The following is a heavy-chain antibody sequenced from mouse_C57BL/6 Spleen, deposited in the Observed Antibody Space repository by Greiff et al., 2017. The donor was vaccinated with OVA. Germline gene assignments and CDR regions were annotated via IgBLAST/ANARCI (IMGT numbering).Heavy chain of an antibody. CDR2: ISSGSSTI. CDR1: GFTFSDYG. D-gene: IGHD1-1*01. CDR3: ARQKGSSQFAY. J-gene: IGHJ3*01. Sequence: EVQVVESGGGLVKPGGSLKLSCAASGFTFSDYGMHWVRQAPEKGLEWVAYISSGSSTIYYADTVKGRFTISRDNAKNTLFLQMTSLRSEDTAMYYCARQKGSSQFAYWGQGTLVTVSA. V-gene: IGHV5-17*01.